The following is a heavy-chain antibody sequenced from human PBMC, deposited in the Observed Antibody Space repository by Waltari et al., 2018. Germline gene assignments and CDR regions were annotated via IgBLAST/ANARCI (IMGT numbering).Heavy chain of an antibody. D-gene: IGHD4-17*01. CDR2: IYSGGST. CDR3: AREMDGGYLDI. CDR1: GVIVSSYR. V-gene: IGHV3-66*01. Sequence: EVHLVESGGGLVHPGGSLRVSCSVSGVIVSSYRMRWVRQPPGEGLEWVSVIYSGGSTFYSGSVTGRFTISRDNSYNTLFLDMRNLRTEDTATYYCAREMDGGYLDIWGQGTLVTVSS. J-gene: IGHJ4*02.